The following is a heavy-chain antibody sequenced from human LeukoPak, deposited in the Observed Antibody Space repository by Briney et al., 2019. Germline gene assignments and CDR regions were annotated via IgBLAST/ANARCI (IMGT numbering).Heavy chain of an antibody. V-gene: IGHV1-2*02. D-gene: IGHD2-8*01. Sequence: ASVKVSCKTSGYSFTDDYMNWVRRSPGHEREGLGGITPNRRGTTSAQTFEGRFTFTRDTSISTVYMEVSWLTSDDTAIYYCARVGRLNGGPYMFGPWGQGTLVTVSS. CDR2: ITPNRRGT. CDR3: ARVGRLNGGPYMFGP. CDR1: GYSFTDDY. J-gene: IGHJ5*02.